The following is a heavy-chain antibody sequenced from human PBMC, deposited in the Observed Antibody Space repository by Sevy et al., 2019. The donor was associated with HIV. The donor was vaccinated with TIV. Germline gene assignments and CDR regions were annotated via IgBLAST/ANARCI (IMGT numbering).Heavy chain of an antibody. J-gene: IGHJ4*02. Sequence: GGSLRLSCAASGFTFSSYSMNWVRQAPGKGLEWVSYISSSSSTIYNADSVKGRFTIPRDNAKNSLYLQMNSLRAEDTAVYYCARANRGYSPDYWGQGTLVTVSS. D-gene: IGHD5-18*01. CDR1: GFTFSSYS. CDR3: ARANRGYSPDY. V-gene: IGHV3-48*01. CDR2: ISSSSSTI.